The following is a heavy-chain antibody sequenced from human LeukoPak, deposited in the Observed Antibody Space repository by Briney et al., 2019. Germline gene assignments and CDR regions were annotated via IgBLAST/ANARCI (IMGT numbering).Heavy chain of an antibody. CDR3: ARGFSTMIVAYYYYGMDV. J-gene: IGHJ6*02. D-gene: IGHD3-22*01. V-gene: IGHV4-34*01. Sequence: SETLSLTCAVYGGSFSGYYWSWIRPPPGKGLEWIGEINHSGSTNYNPSLKSRVPISVDTSKNQFSLKLRSVTAADTAVYYCARGFSTMIVAYYYYGMDVWRQGTTVTVSS. CDR2: INHSGST. CDR1: GGSFSGYY.